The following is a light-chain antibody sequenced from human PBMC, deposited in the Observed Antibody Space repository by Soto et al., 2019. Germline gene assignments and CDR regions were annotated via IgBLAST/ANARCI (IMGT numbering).Light chain of an antibody. Sequence: EIVLTQSPATLSLSPGETATLSCRASQSVRTFLAWYQQKPGQTPRLLIYDASNRATGIPARFSGSGSGTDFTLTISSLQPEDVATYYCQKYNSVPFTFGPGTKVHIK. CDR2: DAS. V-gene: IGKV3-11*01. J-gene: IGKJ3*01. CDR3: QKYNSVPFT. CDR1: QSVRTF.